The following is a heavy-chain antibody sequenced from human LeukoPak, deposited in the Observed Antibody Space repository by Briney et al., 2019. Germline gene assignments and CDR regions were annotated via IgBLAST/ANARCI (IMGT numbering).Heavy chain of an antibody. CDR3: ARQFRPHYDFWSGGNWFDP. CDR1: GYSISSGYY. D-gene: IGHD3-3*01. J-gene: IGHJ5*02. Sequence: SETLSLTCTVSGYSISSGYYWGWIRQPPGKGLEWIGSIYHSGSTYYNPSLKSRVTISVDTSKNQFSLKLSSVTAADTAVYYCARQFRPHYDFWSGGNWFDPWGQGTLVTVSS. V-gene: IGHV4-38-2*02. CDR2: IYHSGST.